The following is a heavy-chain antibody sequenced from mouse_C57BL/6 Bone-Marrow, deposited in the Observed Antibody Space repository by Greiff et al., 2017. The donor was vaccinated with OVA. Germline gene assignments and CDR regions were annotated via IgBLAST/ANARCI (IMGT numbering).Heavy chain of an antibody. CDR2: IYPGSGNT. V-gene: IGHV1-76*01. J-gene: IGHJ4*01. CDR1: GYTFTDYY. CDR3: ARADYYGSSYDAMDY. Sequence: QVTLKVSGAELVRPGASVKLSCKASGYTFTDYYINWVKQRPGQGLEWIARIYPGSGNTYYNEKFKGKATLTAEKSSSTAYMQLSSLTSEDSAVYFCARADYYGSSYDAMDYWGQGTSVTVSS. D-gene: IGHD1-1*01.